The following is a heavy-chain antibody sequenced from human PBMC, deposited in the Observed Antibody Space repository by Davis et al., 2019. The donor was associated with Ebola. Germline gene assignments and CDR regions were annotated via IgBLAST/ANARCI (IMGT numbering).Heavy chain of an antibody. V-gene: IGHV3-53*04. Sequence: PSETLSLTCTVSGGSISSYYWSWVRQAPGKGLEWVSVIYSGGSTYYADSVKGRFTISRHNSKNTLYLQMNSLRAEDTAVYYCASLDSSGWGLDYWGQGTLVTVSS. CDR3: ASLDSSGWGLDY. D-gene: IGHD6-19*01. CDR1: GGSISSYY. CDR2: IYSGGST. J-gene: IGHJ4*02.